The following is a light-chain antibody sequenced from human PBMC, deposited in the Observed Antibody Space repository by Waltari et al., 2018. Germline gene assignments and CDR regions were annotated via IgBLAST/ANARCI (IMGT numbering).Light chain of an antibody. CDR2: GAS. CDR1: QSVSSN. Sequence: EIVMTQSPATLSVSPGDRATLSCRASQSVSSNLAWYQQKAGQAPRLLIYGASTRATDIPARFSGSGSGTEFTLTISSLQSEDFAVYFCQQYNDWPPFTFGQGTKLEIK. CDR3: QQYNDWPPFT. V-gene: IGKV3-15*01. J-gene: IGKJ2*01.